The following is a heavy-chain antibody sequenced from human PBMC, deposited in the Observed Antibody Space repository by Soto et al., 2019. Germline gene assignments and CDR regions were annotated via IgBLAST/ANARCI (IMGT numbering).Heavy chain of an antibody. Sequence: PGESLKISFKGSRYRFPIYWNALVPQMPRQGLEWMGIIYPGDSDTRYSPSFQGQVTISADKSISTAYLQWSSLKASDTAMYYCARIRDIVVVPAAIRLFTGMDVWGQGTTVTVSS. CDR3: ARIRDIVVVPAAIRLFTGMDV. CDR1: RYRFPIYW. V-gene: IGHV5-51*01. CDR2: IYPGDSDT. D-gene: IGHD2-2*02. J-gene: IGHJ6*02.